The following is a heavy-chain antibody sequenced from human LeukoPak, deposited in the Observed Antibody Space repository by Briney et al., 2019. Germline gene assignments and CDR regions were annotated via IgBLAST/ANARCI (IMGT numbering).Heavy chain of an antibody. CDR1: GGSFSGYY. D-gene: IGHD2-2*01. J-gene: IGHJ4*02. CDR2: INHSGST. V-gene: IGHV4-34*01. CDR3: ARWGRTDIVVVPAAPSGFDY. Sequence: ETLSLTCAVYGGSFSGYYWSWIRQPPGKGLEWRGEINHSGSTNYNPSLKSRVTISVDTSKNQLSLKLSSVTAADTAVYYCARWGRTDIVVVPAAPSGFDYWGQGTLVTVSS.